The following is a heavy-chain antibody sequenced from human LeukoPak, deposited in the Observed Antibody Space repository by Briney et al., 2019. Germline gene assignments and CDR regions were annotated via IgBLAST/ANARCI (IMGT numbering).Heavy chain of an antibody. J-gene: IGHJ2*01. CDR1: GFTFSSYW. D-gene: IGHD6-13*01. CDR2: INTDGSST. V-gene: IGHV3-74*01. Sequence: GGSLRLSCAASGFTFSSYWMHWVRQAPGKGLVWVSRINTDGSSTSYADSVKGRFTISRDNAKNTLYLQMNSLRAEDTAVYYCATCPLYSSSPWYFDLWGRGTLVTVSS. CDR3: ATCPLYSSSPWYFDL.